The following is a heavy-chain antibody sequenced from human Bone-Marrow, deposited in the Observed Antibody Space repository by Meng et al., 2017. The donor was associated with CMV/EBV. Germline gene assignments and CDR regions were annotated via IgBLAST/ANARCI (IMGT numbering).Heavy chain of an antibody. CDR3: ARLVWEQLAHGVDV. CDR2: IHHSGST. CDR1: GGSITSSSYY. Sequence: SETLSLTCTLSGGSITSSSYYWGWIRQPPGKGLEWIGEIHHSGSTYYNPSLKSRVTISVDTSKNQFSLKLSSVTAADTAVYYCARLVWEQLAHGVDVWGQGTTVTVSS. J-gene: IGHJ6*02. D-gene: IGHD6-13*01. V-gene: IGHV4-39*01.